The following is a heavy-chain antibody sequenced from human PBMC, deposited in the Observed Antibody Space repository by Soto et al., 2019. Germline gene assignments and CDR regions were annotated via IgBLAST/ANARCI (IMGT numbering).Heavy chain of an antibody. Sequence: EVQLAESGGDLVKPGGSLRLSCAASGFTFNTAWRNWVRQTPGKGLEWVGRIKSKGNGGTIDYAAPVKGRFTISRDDSKNTLYLEMNSLNTEDTAVYYCAADFPGGGGYAFDYWGQGILVTVSS. D-gene: IGHD2-8*02. CDR1: GFTFNTAW. V-gene: IGHV3-15*07. J-gene: IGHJ4*02. CDR3: AADFPGGGGYAFDY. CDR2: IKSKGNGGTI.